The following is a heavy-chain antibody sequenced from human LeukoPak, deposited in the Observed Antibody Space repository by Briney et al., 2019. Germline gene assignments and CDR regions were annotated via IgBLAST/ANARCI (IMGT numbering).Heavy chain of an antibody. V-gene: IGHV3-23*01. D-gene: IGHD3-3*01. CDR2: ISGSGGST. CDR1: GFTFSSYA. CDR3: ARGDFWSEYYYYYMDV. J-gene: IGHJ6*03. Sequence: GGSLRLSCAASGFTFSSYAMSWVRQAPGKGLEWVSAISGSGGSTYYADSVKGRFTISRDDSKNTLYLQMNSLRAEDTAVYYCARGDFWSEYYYYYMDVWGKGTTVTVSS.